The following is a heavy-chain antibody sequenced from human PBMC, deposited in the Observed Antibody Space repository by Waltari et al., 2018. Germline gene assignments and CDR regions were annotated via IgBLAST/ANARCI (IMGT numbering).Heavy chain of an antibody. J-gene: IGHJ4*02. CDR1: GYIFPSYG. CDR2: TSAHNDDT. Sequence: QVQLVQSGGEVKNHGASVKVSCTASGYIFPSYGISWVRQAPGQSLEWMGWTSAHNDDTNYVQRFQDRLTMTTDTSTNTAYMELRSLRSDDTAVYYCARDYYSDYVFDHWGQGTLVIVSS. V-gene: IGHV1-18*01. D-gene: IGHD4-17*01. CDR3: ARDYYSDYVFDH.